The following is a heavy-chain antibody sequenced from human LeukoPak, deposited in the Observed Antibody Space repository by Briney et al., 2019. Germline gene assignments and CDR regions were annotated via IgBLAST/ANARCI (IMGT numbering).Heavy chain of an antibody. V-gene: IGHV3-23*01. D-gene: IGHD1-1*01. Sequence: GGSLRLSCAASGLTFSPYAMSWVRQAPGKGLEWVSSISTSGGNTYYADSVKGRFTISRDNSKNTLYLQMNSLRAEDSGVYYCSKGLAPTGTTHTAAGYWGQGTLVTVSS. CDR1: GLTFSPYA. J-gene: IGHJ4*02. CDR3: SKGLAPTGTTHTAAGY. CDR2: ISTSGGNT.